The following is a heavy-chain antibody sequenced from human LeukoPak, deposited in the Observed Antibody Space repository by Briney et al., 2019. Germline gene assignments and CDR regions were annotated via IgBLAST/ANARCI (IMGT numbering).Heavy chain of an antibody. Sequence: GGSLRLSCAASGFTFSSYGMHWVRQAPGKGLEWVAVIWYDGSNKYYADSVKGRFTISRDNSKNTLYLQMNSLRAGDTAVYYCARDTAYSSSWYWDLDYYYYGMDVWGQGTTVTVSS. D-gene: IGHD6-13*01. CDR1: GFTFSSYG. V-gene: IGHV3-33*01. CDR2: IWYDGSNK. CDR3: ARDTAYSSSWYWDLDYYYYGMDV. J-gene: IGHJ6*02.